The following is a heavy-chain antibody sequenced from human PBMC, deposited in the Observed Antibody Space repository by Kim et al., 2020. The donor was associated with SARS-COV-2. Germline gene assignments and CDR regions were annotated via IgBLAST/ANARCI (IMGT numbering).Heavy chain of an antibody. J-gene: IGHJ4*02. Sequence: GGSLRLSCAASGFTFSNYAMTWVRQAPGKGLEWVSTIGGGGISTSYADSVKGRFTISRDNSKNTVYLQMNRLRAEDTAVYYCAKDIAATGVQVFDYWGQGTLVTVSS. CDR3: AKDIAATGVQVFDY. V-gene: IGHV3-23*01. D-gene: IGHD6-13*01. CDR1: GFTFSNYA. CDR2: IGGGGIST.